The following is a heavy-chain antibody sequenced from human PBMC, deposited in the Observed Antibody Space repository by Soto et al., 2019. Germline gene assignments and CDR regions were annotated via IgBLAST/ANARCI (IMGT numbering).Heavy chain of an antibody. D-gene: IGHD4-17*01. CDR3: RNDGNVTTAVDYHYFGMDV. Sequence: PGGSLRLSCGASGFTFNNNAMSWVRQAPGKGLEWVSVFSGGGANTYYAESVRGRFTISRDNSKNTLYLQMNSMRAEDKAVYYWRNDGNVTTAVDYHYFGMDVCGQCTTVTVSS. J-gene: IGHJ6*02. CDR2: FSGGGANT. V-gene: IGHV3-23*01. CDR1: GFTFNNNA.